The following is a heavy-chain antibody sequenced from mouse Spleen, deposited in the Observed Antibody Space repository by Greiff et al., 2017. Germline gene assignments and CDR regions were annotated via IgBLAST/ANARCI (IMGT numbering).Heavy chain of an antibody. V-gene: IGHV5-9-1*01. CDR3: ARLYYGSSYDYFDY. CDR2: ISSGGSYT. J-gene: IGHJ2*01. Sequence: EVKLMESGGGLVQPGGSLKLSCAASGFTFSSYAMSWVRQTPEKRLEWVATISSGGSYTYYPDSVKGRFTISRDNAKNTLYLQMSSLRSEDTAMYYCARLYYGSSYDYFDYWGQGTTLTVSS. CDR1: GFTFSSYA. D-gene: IGHD1-1*01.